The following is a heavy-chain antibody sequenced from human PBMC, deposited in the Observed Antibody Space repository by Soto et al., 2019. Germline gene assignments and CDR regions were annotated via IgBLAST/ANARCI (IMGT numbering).Heavy chain of an antibody. CDR2: ISYDGSNK. Sequence: SCKASGYTFTSYSMHWVRQAPCRGLEWVAVISYDGSNKYYADSVKGRFTISRDNSKNTLYLQMNSLRAEDTAVYYCARDYYRFNSGYGFSMDVWGQGTTVTAP. J-gene: IGHJ6*02. CDR3: ARDYYRFNSGYGFSMDV. V-gene: IGHV3-30-3*01. CDR1: GYTFTSYS. D-gene: IGHD5-12*01.